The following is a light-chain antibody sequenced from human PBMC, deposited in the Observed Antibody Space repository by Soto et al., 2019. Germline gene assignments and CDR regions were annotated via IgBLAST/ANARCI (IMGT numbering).Light chain of an antibody. CDR3: SSYTTISTWV. Sequence: QSALTQPASVSGPPGQSITISCTGTRSDIGGYKYVSWYQQHPGEVPKLIIYDVSNRPSGGSNRFSGSKSGNTASLTISGLQAEDEADYYCSSYTTISTWVFGGGTKVTVL. CDR2: DVS. V-gene: IGLV2-14*01. J-gene: IGLJ2*01. CDR1: RSDIGGYKY.